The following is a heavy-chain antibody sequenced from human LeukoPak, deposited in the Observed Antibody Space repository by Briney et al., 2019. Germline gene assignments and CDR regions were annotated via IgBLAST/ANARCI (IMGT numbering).Heavy chain of an antibody. Sequence: ASVKVSCKASGYTFTRYDINWVRQATGQGLEWMGWMNPNSGNTGYAQKLQGRVTMTRNTSISTAYMELSSLRSEDTAVYYCARGRALATITIFGVVIPENFDYWGQGTLVTVSS. CDR3: ARGRALATITIFGVVIPENFDY. J-gene: IGHJ4*02. D-gene: IGHD3-3*01. CDR2: MNPNSGNT. V-gene: IGHV1-8*01. CDR1: GYTFTRYD.